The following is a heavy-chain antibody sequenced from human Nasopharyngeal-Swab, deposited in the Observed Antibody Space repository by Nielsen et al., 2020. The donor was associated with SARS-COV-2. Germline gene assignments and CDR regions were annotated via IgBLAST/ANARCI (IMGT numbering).Heavy chain of an antibody. J-gene: IGHJ3*02. CDR2: ISAYNGNT. CDR3: ARDSTYYYDSSGSDGAFDI. D-gene: IGHD3-22*01. V-gene: IGHV1-18*01. Sequence: WVRQAPGQGLEWMGWISAYNGNTNYAQKLQGRVTITADKSTSTAYMELSSLRSEDTAVYYCARDSTYYYDSSGSDGAFDIWGQGTMVTVSS.